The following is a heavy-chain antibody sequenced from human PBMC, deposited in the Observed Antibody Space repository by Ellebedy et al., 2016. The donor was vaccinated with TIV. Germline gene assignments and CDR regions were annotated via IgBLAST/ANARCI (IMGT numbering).Heavy chain of an antibody. Sequence: GESLKISXAASGFTFSSYWMSWVRQAPGKGLEWVANVKQGGSEKYYVDSVKGRFTISRDNAKNSLYLQMNSLRAEDTAVYYCARVLVAAPEDYWGQGTLVTVSS. CDR3: ARVLVAAPEDY. CDR2: VKQGGSEK. V-gene: IGHV3-7*04. CDR1: GFTFSSYW. D-gene: IGHD2-15*01. J-gene: IGHJ4*02.